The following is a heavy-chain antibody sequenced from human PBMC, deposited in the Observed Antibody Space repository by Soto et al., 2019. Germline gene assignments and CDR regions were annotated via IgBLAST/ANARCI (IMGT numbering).Heavy chain of an antibody. V-gene: IGHV4-34*01. D-gene: IGHD3-10*01. J-gene: IGHJ4*02. Sequence: PSETLSLTCAVYGGSFSGYYWSWIRQPPGKGLEWIGEINHSGSTNYNPSLKSRVTISVDTSKNQFSLKLSSVTAADTAVYYCARGGYGSGSYLPFDYWGKGTLVNV. CDR3: ARGGYGSGSYLPFDY. CDR2: INHSGST. CDR1: GGSFSGYY.